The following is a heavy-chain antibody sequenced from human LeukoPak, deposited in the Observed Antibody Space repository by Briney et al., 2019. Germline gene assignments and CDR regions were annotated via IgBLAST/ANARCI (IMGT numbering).Heavy chain of an antibody. CDR2: INPNSGGT. D-gene: IGHD5-12*01. CDR3: ARSLVVATIGEFDY. Sequence: GASVKVSCKASGYTFTSYYMHWVRQAPGQGLEWMGWINPNSGGTNYAQKFQGRVTMTRDTSITTAYMELSRLRSDDTAVYYCARSLVVATIGEFDYWGQGTLVTVSS. V-gene: IGHV1-2*02. J-gene: IGHJ4*02. CDR1: GYTFTSYY.